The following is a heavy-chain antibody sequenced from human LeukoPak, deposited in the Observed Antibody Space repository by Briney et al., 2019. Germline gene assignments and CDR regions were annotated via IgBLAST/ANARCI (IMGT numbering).Heavy chain of an antibody. CDR2: IYSGGST. CDR1: GFTVSSNY. CDR3: ARADFFDY. V-gene: IGHV3-66*01. J-gene: IGHJ4*02. Sequence: GGSLRLSCAASGFTVSSNYMSWVRQAPGKGLEWVSVIYSGGSTCYADSVKGRFTISRDNSKNTLYLQMNSLRAEDTAVYFCARADFFDYWGQGTLVTVSS.